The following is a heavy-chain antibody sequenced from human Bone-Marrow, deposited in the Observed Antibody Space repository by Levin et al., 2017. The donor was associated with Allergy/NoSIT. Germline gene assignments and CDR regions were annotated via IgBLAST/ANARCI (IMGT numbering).Heavy chain of an antibody. CDR1: GFTFSSFA. CDR3: AKGRGSSGYASDY. V-gene: IGHV3-23*01. D-gene: IGHD5-12*01. Sequence: GGSLRLSCAASGFTFSSFAMHWVRQAPGKGLEWVSSITGSGGSSYYADSGKGRFTISRDNSKNTLFLHMDSLRAEDTGKYYCAKGRGSSGYASDYWGQGTLVTVSS. CDR2: ITGSGGSS. J-gene: IGHJ4*02.